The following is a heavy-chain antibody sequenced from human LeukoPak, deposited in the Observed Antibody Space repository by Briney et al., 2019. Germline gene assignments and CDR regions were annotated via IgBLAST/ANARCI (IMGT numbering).Heavy chain of an antibody. Sequence: PSETLSLTCTVSGGSISSGSYYWVWIRQPPGKGLESIGSIYYTGSTYSNPSLKSRVTISVDTSKNQFSLKLSSVTAADTAVYYCARQAAYCSSGSCYPNWFDPWGQGTLVTVSS. J-gene: IGHJ5*02. D-gene: IGHD2-15*01. CDR3: ARQAAYCSSGSCYPNWFDP. CDR1: GGSISSGSYY. CDR2: IYYTGST. V-gene: IGHV4-39*01.